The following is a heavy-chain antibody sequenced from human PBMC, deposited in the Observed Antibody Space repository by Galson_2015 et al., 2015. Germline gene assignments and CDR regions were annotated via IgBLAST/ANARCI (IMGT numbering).Heavy chain of an antibody. Sequence: CAISGDSVSSHSAAWNWIRQSPSGGLEWLGRTYYRSKWFKYYAVSVKSRITINVDTAKNQFSLQLNSVTPEDTAMYYCASQGIAVAGVIDYWGQGTLVTVSS. CDR1: GDSVSSHSAA. J-gene: IGHJ4*02. V-gene: IGHV6-1*01. D-gene: IGHD6-19*01. CDR3: ASQGIAVAGVIDY. CDR2: TYYRSKWFK.